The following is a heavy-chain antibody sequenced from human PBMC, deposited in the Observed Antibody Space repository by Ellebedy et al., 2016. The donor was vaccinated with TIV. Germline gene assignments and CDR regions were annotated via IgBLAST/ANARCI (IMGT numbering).Heavy chain of an antibody. CDR1: GGSISSSNW. CDR2: IYHSGST. V-gene: IGHV4-4*02. J-gene: IGHJ4*02. D-gene: IGHD3-22*01. Sequence: GSLRLXXAVSGGSISSSNWWSWVRQPPGKGLEWIGEIYHSGSTNYNPSLKSRVTISVDKSKNQFSLKLSSVTAADTAVYYCARGGSVTMIVVVIREYYFDYWGQGTLVTVSS. CDR3: ARGGSVTMIVVVIREYYFDY.